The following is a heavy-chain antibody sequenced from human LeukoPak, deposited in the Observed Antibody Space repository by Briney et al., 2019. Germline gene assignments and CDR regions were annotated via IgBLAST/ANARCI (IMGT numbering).Heavy chain of an antibody. J-gene: IGHJ3*02. CDR3: ARGKFGGAFDI. CDR2: FYYGGSS. Sequence: PSETLSLTCTVSAGSISSYYWNWIRQPPGRGLEWIGYFYYGGSSKYNPSLKSRVTMSADTSKNQFSPKLSSVTAADTAVYYCARGKFGGAFDIWGQGTMVTVSS. CDR1: AGSISSYY. V-gene: IGHV4-59*01. D-gene: IGHD3-16*01.